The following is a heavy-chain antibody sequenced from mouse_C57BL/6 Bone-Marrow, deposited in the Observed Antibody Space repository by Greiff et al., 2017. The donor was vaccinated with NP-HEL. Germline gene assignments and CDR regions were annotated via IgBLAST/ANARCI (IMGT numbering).Heavy chain of an antibody. D-gene: IGHD2-1*01. CDR1: GFNIKDDY. J-gene: IGHJ4*01. Sequence: VQLKESGAELVRPGASVKLSCTASGFNIKDDYMHWVKQRPEQGLEWIGWIDPENGDTEYASKFQGKATITADTSSNTAYLQLSSLTSEDTAVYYCIPLWYHAMDYWGRGTSVTVTS. V-gene: IGHV14-4*01. CDR3: IPLWYHAMDY. CDR2: IDPENGDT.